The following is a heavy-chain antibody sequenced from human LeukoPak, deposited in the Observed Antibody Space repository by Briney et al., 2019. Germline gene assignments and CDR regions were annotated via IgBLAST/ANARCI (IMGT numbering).Heavy chain of an antibody. D-gene: IGHD5-18*01. J-gene: IGHJ4*02. CDR2: IRYDESNY. Sequence: GGSLRLSCAASGFTFSSYGIHWVRQAPGKGLEWVAFIRYDESNYYYADSVKGRFTISRDNSKNTLYLQMNSLRAEDTALYYCVKDIRRGYNFGYDQFAYWGQGTLVTVSS. CDR1: GFTFSSYG. CDR3: VKDIRRGYNFGYDQFAY. V-gene: IGHV3-30*02.